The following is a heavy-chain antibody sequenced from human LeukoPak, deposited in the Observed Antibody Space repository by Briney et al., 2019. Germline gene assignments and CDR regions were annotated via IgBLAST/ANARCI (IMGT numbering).Heavy chain of an antibody. V-gene: IGHV4-34*01. CDR3: ARGRVKSL. CDR2: INHSGST. CDR1: GFTFINYG. Sequence: GSLRLSCAASGFTFINYGMSWIRQPPGKGLEWIGEINHSGSTNYNPSLKSRVTISVDTSKNQFSLKLSSVTAADTAVYYCARGRVKSLWGQGTLVTVSS. J-gene: IGHJ4*02. D-gene: IGHD3-16*02.